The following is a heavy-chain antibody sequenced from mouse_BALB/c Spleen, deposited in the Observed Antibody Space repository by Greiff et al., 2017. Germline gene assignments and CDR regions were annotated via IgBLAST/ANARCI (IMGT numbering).Heavy chain of an antibody. CDR2: ISSGSSTI. V-gene: IGHV5-17*02. Sequence: EVKVVESGGGLVQPGGSRKLSCAASGFTFSSFGMHWVRQAPEKGLEWVAYISSGSSTIYYADTVKGRFTISRDNPKNTLFLQMTSLRSEDTAMYYCARDGYPFWYFDVWGAGTTVTFSS. CDR3: ARDGYPFWYFDV. J-gene: IGHJ1*01. CDR1: GFTFSSFG. D-gene: IGHD1-2*01.